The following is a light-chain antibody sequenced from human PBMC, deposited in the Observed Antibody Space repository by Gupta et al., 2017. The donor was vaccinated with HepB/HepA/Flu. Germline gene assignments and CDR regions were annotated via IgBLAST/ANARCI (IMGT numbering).Light chain of an antibody. V-gene: IGKV2-30*01. CDR1: QSRVYSDGNTY. Sequence: DVVMTQSPLSLSVTLGQPASVSCKSSQSRVYSDGNTYLHWFHQRPCQAPRRLIYKVSNRDAGVTDRFGGSGSGTDVTLKISRGEEEDVGGYYCRQATHWPPFTFGQGTRLEIK. CDR3: RQATHWPPFT. J-gene: IGKJ5*01. CDR2: KVS.